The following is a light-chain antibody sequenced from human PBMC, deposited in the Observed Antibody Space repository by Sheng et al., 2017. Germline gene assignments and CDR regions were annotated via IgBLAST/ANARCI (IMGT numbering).Light chain of an antibody. CDR1: QDITTS. V-gene: IGKV1-9*01. J-gene: IGKJ3*01. Sequence: IQLTQSPSSLSASVGDRVTITCRVSQDITTSLAWYQQKPGKAPKVVIYNAFTLQSGVPSRFSGSGYGTDFTLTISSLQPEDFATYYCQQLKSYPFTFGPGTKVDVK. CDR3: QQLKSYPFT. CDR2: NAF.